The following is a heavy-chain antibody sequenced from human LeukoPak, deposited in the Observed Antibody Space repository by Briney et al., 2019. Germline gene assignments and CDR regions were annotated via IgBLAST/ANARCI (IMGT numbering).Heavy chain of an antibody. J-gene: IGHJ4*02. V-gene: IGHV4-59*08. CDR1: GDSISTYY. D-gene: IGHD3-16*01. Sequence: KASETLSLTCTGSGDSISTYYWSWIRQPPGKGLEWIGYIHYSGSTNYNPSLRSRVTISVDTSKNQFSLKLSSATAADTAVYFCARRAINSVMFDYWGQGTLVTVSS. CDR3: ARRAINSVMFDY. CDR2: IHYSGST.